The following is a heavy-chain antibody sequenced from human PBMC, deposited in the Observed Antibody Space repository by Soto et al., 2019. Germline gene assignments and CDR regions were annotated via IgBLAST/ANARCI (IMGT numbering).Heavy chain of an antibody. V-gene: IGHV1-69*01. D-gene: IGHD2-15*01. CDR2: IIPIFGTA. J-gene: IGHJ4*02. CDR1: GGTFSSYA. Sequence: QVQLVQSGAEVKKPGSSVKVSCKASGGTFSSYAISWVRQAPGQGLEWMGGIIPIFGTANYAQKFQGRVTITADESTGTAYMELSSLRSEDTAVYYCASLYCSGGSCYSGRGRGFDYWGQGTLVTVSS. CDR3: ASLYCSGGSCYSGRGRGFDY.